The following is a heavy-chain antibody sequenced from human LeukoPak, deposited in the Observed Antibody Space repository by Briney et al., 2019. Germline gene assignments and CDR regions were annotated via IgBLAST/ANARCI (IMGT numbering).Heavy chain of an antibody. CDR2: INPSGGST. D-gene: IGHD3-22*01. Sequence: ASVKVSCKASGYTFTGYYMHWVRQAPGQGLEWMGIINPSGGSTSYAQKFQGRVTMTRDMSTSTVYMELSSLRSEDTAVYYCARDPTQNYDSSGYKFDYWGQGTLVTVSS. CDR3: ARDPTQNYDSSGYKFDY. CDR1: GYTFTGYY. V-gene: IGHV1-46*01. J-gene: IGHJ4*02.